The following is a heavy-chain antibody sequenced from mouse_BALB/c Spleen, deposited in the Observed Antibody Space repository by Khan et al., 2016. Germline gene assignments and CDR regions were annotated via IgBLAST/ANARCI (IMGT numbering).Heavy chain of an antibody. J-gene: IGHJ3*01. CDR3: ADALVVY. V-gene: IGHV1-87*01. CDR1: GYTSANYW. Sequence: QVQLQQSGAELARPGASVRLSCKASGYTSANYWMQWVKQRPGQGLEWIGSIYPGDGDTRYSQKFKDKATLTADKSSSSAYMHLRSVASEDSAVYYCADALVVYWGQGTLVTVSA. CDR2: IYPGDGDT.